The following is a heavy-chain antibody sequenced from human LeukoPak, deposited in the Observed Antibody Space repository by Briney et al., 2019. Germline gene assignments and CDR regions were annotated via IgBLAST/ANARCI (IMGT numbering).Heavy chain of an antibody. D-gene: IGHD4-17*01. J-gene: IGHJ4*02. CDR2: INRDASST. CDR3: AKWDYGDYGGY. Sequence: RPGGSLRLSCAASGLTFSSSWMHWVRQAPEKGLVWVSRINRDASSTSYADSVKGRFTISRDNSKNTLYLQMNSLRAEDTAVYYCAKWDYGDYGGYWGQGTLVTVSS. V-gene: IGHV3-74*01. CDR1: GLTFSSSW.